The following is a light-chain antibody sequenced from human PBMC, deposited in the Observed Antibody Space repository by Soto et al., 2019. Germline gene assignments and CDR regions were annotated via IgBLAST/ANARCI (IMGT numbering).Light chain of an antibody. CDR1: QAISNY. CDR2: AAS. J-gene: IGKJ1*01. CDR3: QQSFSTPRT. Sequence: EIQMTQPPSSLSASIGGRVPIPCRASQAISNYLNWYQQKPGKAPKLLIYAASSLQSGVPSRFSGSGSGTDFTLTITSLQPEDFATYSCQQSFSTPRTFGLGTKVDIK. V-gene: IGKV1-39*01.